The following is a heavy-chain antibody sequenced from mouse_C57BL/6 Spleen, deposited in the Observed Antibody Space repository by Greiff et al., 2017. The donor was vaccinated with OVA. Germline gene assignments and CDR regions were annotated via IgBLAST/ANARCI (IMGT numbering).Heavy chain of an antibody. D-gene: IGHD3-3*01. V-gene: IGHV1-82*01. CDR2: IYPGDGDT. Sequence: VQLQESGPELVKPGASVKISCKASGYAFSSSWMNWVKQRPGKGLEWIGRIYPGDGDTNYNGKFKGKATLTADKSSSTAYMQLSSLTSEDSAVYFCARGGTGYFDYWGQGTTLTVSS. J-gene: IGHJ2*01. CDR3: ARGGTGYFDY. CDR1: GYAFSSSW.